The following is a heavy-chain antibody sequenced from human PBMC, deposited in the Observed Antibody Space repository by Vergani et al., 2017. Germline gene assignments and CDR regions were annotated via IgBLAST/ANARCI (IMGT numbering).Heavy chain of an antibody. CDR1: GYTFSTYG. J-gene: IGHJ5*02. V-gene: IGHV1-18*01. CDR3: ARCGRGVNWFDP. CDR2: ISAYNGNT. Sequence: QVQLVQSGAEVKKPGASVKVSCKASGYTFSTYGISWVRQAPGQGLEWMGWISAYNGNTNYPEKFQGRLTMTTDTSTSTAYMELRSLRSDDTAVYYCARCGRGVNWFDPWGQGTLVTVSS. D-gene: IGHD2-21*01.